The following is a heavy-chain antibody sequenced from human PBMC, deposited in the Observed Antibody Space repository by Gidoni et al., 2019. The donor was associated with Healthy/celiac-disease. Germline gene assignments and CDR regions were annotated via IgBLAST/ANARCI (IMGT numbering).Heavy chain of an antibody. CDR2: IKHSGRT. V-gene: IGHV4-34*01. J-gene: IGHJ4*02. CDR3: ASRGRILRWPPKGEDY. D-gene: IGHD3-9*01. Sequence: QVQLQQWGAGLLKPSETLSLTFAVYGWSFSGYYWICIRQPPGKGLEWIGEIKHSGRTNYNPSLKRRVTIAVDTAKNQFSLKLSSVTAADTAVYYCASRGRILRWPPKGEDYWGQGTLVTVSS. CDR1: GWSFSGYY.